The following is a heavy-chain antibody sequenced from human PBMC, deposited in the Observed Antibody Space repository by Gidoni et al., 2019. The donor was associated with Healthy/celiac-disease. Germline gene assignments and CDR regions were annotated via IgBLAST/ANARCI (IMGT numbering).Heavy chain of an antibody. J-gene: IGHJ6*02. CDR2: IYYSGST. D-gene: IGHD6-13*01. Sequence: QVQLQESGPGLVKPSQTLSLTCTVPGGSISSGDYYWSWIRQPPGKGLEWIGYIYYSGSTYYNPSLKSRVTISVDTSKNQFSLKLSSVTAADTAVYYCARAALSRIAAAHCGMDVWGQGTTVTVSS. CDR3: ARAALSRIAAAHCGMDV. CDR1: GGSISSGDYY. V-gene: IGHV4-30-4*01.